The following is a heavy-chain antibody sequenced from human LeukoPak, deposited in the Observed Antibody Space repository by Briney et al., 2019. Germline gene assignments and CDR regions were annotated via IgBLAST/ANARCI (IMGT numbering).Heavy chain of an antibody. Sequence: GGSLRLSCAASRFTVSDKYMSWVRQAPGKGLEWVSVIYSGGSTYYADSVKGRFTISRDNSKDTLYLQMNSLRAEDTAVYYCTRDVIRSGVLLWFGGSYGMDVWGQGTTVTVSS. CDR2: IYSGGST. D-gene: IGHD3-10*01. CDR1: RFTVSDKY. CDR3: TRDVIRSGVLLWFGGSYGMDV. V-gene: IGHV3-66*01. J-gene: IGHJ6*02.